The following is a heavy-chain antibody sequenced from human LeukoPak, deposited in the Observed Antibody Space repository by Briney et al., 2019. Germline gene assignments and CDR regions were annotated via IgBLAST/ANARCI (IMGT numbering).Heavy chain of an antibody. CDR1: GFTVSSNY. CDR3: AGCSSSSWGYYYYYMDV. CDR2: IYSGGST. Sequence: GGSLRLSCAASGFTVSSNYMSWVRQAPGKGLEWVSVIYSGGSTYYADSVKGRFTISRDNSKNTLYPQMNSLRVEDTAVYYCAGCSSSSWGYYYYYMDVWGKGTTVTVSS. D-gene: IGHD6-6*01. J-gene: IGHJ6*03. V-gene: IGHV3-53*01.